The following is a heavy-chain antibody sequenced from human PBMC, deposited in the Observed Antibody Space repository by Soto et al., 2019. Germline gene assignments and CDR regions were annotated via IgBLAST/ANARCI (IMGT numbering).Heavy chain of an antibody. CDR2: ISNSGYT. V-gene: IGHV4-59*01. J-gene: IGHJ4*02. Sequence: SETLSLTCTVSGDSISSNYWSWIRQTPGKGLEWIGYISNSGYTNYNPSLKSRVTISVDTSKNQFSLKLSSVTAADTAVYYCGRKNDYYDYRGQGTRVT. CDR3: GRKNDYYDY. CDR1: GDSISSNY.